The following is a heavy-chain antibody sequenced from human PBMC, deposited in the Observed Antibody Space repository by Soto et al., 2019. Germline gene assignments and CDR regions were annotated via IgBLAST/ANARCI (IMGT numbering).Heavy chain of an antibody. CDR2: INAFDDDT. CDR3: ARNLYGRAFDI. J-gene: IGHJ3*02. CDR1: AYTFTSYH. Sequence: QAQLEQSGPEVKRPGASLKVSCKASAYTFTSYHISWVRQAPGQGLEWIGWINAFDDDTNYSQKFQDRVTMTAHRSTDTAYLDLRSLGSDDPAIYYCARNLYGRAFDIWGQGTMVTVSS. D-gene: IGHD2-8*01. V-gene: IGHV1-18*04.